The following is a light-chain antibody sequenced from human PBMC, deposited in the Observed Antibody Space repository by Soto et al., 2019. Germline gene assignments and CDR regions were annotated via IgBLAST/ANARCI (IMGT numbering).Light chain of an antibody. V-gene: IGKV1-5*01. Sequence: DIQMTQSPSTLSASVVDRVTITCRASQSISSWLAWYQQKPGKAPKLLIYDASGLETGVPSRFSGSGSGTEFTLTISSLQSDDFATYYCQQYNRYSRTFGQGTKVDI. CDR3: QQYNRYSRT. CDR2: DAS. J-gene: IGKJ1*01. CDR1: QSISSW.